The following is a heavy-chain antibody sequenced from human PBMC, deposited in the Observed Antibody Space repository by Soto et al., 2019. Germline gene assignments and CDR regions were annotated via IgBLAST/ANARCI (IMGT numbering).Heavy chain of an antibody. CDR2: IYYTGST. CDR1: GGSISSSSYY. CDR3: AICRGYSDGLDWFAP. J-gene: IGHJ5*02. Sequence: SDTLSLTCTVSGGSISSSSYYWGWIRQPPGKGLEWIGNIYYTGSTYYNPSLKSRITISVDTSKNQFPLKLSSVTAAVTALYYFAICRGYSDGLDWFAPWGQGTLVTVSS. V-gene: IGHV4-39*01. D-gene: IGHD5-18*01.